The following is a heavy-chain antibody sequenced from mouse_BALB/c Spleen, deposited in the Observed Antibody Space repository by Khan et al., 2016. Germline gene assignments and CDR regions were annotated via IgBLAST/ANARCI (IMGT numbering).Heavy chain of an antibody. J-gene: IGHJ1*01. CDR2: MNTYTGEP. D-gene: IGHD2-4*01. V-gene: IGHV9-3-1*01. CDR1: GYTFTNYG. CDR3: VRDYDYDGDWYFDV. Sequence: QIQLVQSGPELKKPGETVKISCKASGYTFTNYGMNWVKQAPGKGLKWMGWMNTYTGEPTYADDFKGRFAFSLKTSARTAYLQINNLKNEDTATYFCVRDYDYDGDWYFDVWGAGTTVTVSS.